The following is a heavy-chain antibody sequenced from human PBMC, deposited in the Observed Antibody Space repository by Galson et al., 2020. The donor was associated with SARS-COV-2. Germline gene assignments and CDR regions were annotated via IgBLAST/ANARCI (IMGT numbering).Heavy chain of an antibody. CDR3: AKDQGNDYGDQLDY. CDR2: VTAGGSIT. V-gene: IGHV3-23*01. Sequence: GGSLRLSCAGSGFPFSRYAMSWVRQVPGKGLEWVSSVTAGGSITYHADTVKGRFTISRDNSKNTLYLQMNSLRVEDTALYYCAKDQGNDYGDQLDYWGQGTLVSVSS. J-gene: IGHJ4*02. D-gene: IGHD4-17*01. CDR1: GFPFSRYA.